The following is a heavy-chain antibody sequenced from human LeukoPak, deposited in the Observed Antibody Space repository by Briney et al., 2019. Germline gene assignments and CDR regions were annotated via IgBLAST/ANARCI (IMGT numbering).Heavy chain of an antibody. CDR2: IVPIFGTA. CDR1: GYTFTNSY. Sequence: GASVKVSCKASGYTFTNSYLHWVRQAPGQELEWMGGIVPIFGTANYAQKFQGRVTITADESTSTAYMELSSLRSEDTAVYYCARVDRKVDYGGNSLYYYYYMDVWGKGTTVTISS. J-gene: IGHJ6*03. V-gene: IGHV1-69*13. D-gene: IGHD4-23*01. CDR3: ARVDRKVDYGGNSLYYYYYMDV.